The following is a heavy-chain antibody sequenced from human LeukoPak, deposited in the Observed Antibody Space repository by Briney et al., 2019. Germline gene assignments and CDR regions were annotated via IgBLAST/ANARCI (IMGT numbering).Heavy chain of an antibody. Sequence: PGGSLRLSCAASGFTFSSYSMNWVRQAPGKGLEWVSSISSSSSYIYYADSVKGRFTISRDNAKKSLYLQMNSLRAEDTAVYYCARARGGYCSSTSCYVRHNYYYYYGMDVWGQGTTVTVSS. CDR1: GFTFSSYS. CDR3: ARARGGYCSSTSCYVRHNYYYYYGMDV. D-gene: IGHD2-2*01. CDR2: ISSSSSYI. V-gene: IGHV3-21*01. J-gene: IGHJ6*02.